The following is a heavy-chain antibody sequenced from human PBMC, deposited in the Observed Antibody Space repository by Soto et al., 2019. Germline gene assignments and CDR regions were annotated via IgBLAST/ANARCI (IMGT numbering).Heavy chain of an antibody. CDR3: ARSASNSSSWYWTQPYYYYYYMDV. J-gene: IGHJ6*03. CDR1: GGSISSSSYY. D-gene: IGHD6-13*01. Sequence: SETLSLTCTVSGGSISSSSYYWGWIRQPPGKGLEWIGSIYYSGSTYYNPSLKSRVTISVDTSKNQFSLKLSSVTAADTAVYYCARSASNSSSWYWTQPYYYYYYMDVWGKGTTVTVSS. CDR2: IYYSGST. V-gene: IGHV4-39*01.